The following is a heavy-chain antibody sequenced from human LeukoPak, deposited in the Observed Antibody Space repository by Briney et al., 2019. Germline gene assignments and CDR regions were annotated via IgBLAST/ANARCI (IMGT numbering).Heavy chain of an antibody. CDR1: GGSVSSGSYY. CDR3: ARDMGAPDYGSYSVDY. V-gene: IGHV4-61*01. J-gene: IGHJ4*02. D-gene: IGHD4-23*01. CDR2: IHYSGSA. Sequence: SETLSLTCTVSGGSVSSGSYYWSWIRQPPGRGLEWIAYIHYSGSAAYNPSLKSRVTISRDMSTNQFSLKMTSVTAADTAVYFCARDMGAPDYGSYSVDYWGQGTLVTVSS.